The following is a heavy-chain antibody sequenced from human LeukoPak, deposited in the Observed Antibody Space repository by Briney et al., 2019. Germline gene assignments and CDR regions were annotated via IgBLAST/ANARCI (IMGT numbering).Heavy chain of an antibody. J-gene: IGHJ4*02. V-gene: IGHV3-74*01. CDR1: GFTFSSYW. CDR3: ARANGQYYDFWSGYSQLDY. CDR2: INSDGSST. Sequence: PGGSLRLSCAASGFTFSSYWMHWVRQAPGKGLVWVSRINSDGSSTSYADSVKGRFTISRDNAKNTLYLQMNSLRAEDTAVYYCARANGQYYDFWSGYSQLDYWGQGTLVTVSS. D-gene: IGHD3-3*01.